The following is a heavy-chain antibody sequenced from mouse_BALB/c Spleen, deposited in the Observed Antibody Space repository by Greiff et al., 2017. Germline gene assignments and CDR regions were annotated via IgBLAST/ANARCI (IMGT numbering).Heavy chain of an antibody. CDR1: GYSITSDYA. D-gene: IGHD2-1*01. Sequence: VQLKESGPGLVKPSQSLSLTCTVTGYSITSDYAWNWIRQFPGNKLEWMGYISYSGSTSYNPSLKSRISITRDTSKNQFFLQLNSVTTEDTATYYCARTPHYYGNYSWYFDVWGAGTTVTVSS. CDR3: ARTPHYYGNYSWYFDV. J-gene: IGHJ1*01. V-gene: IGHV3-2*02. CDR2: ISYSGST.